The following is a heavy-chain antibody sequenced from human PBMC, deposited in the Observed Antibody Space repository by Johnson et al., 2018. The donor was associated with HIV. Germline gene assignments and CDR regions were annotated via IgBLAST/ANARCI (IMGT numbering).Heavy chain of an antibody. CDR3: ATGSLVVVGADGLIQLHDAFDI. CDR1: GFIVSDTD. J-gene: IGHJ3*02. D-gene: IGHD2-15*01. V-gene: IGHV3-53*01. CDR2: IYTDGKT. Sequence: VQLVESGGGLIQPGGSLRLSCAVSGFIVSDTDMAWVRQAPGKGLEWVSVIYTDGKTYYADSVMGGFTISRASSNNTLYVQMNDLRAEDTALYYCATGSLVVVGADGLIQLHDAFDIWGRGTKVTVSS.